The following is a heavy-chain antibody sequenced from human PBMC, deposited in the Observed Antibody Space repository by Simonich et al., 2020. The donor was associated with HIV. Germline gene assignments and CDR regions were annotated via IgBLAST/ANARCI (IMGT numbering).Heavy chain of an antibody. Sequence: QVQLVQSGAEVKNPGASVKVSCKASGYTFTDNPLHWVRQAPGQGLEWRGWINPNCGVNDYAQNFKGRVAMTRDTSMSTAYMELSRPTSDDTAVYFCAREGAMLDEAFDVWGQGTMVTVSS. CDR2: INPNCGVN. CDR3: AREGAMLDEAFDV. D-gene: IGHD1-1*01. J-gene: IGHJ3*01. V-gene: IGHV1-2*02. CDR1: GYTFTDNP.